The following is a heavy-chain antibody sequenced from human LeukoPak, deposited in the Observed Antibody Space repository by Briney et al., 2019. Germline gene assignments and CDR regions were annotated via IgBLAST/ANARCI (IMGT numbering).Heavy chain of an antibody. CDR1: GFTFSSYG. CDR3: AKESGGSYYYYGMDV. J-gene: IGHJ6*02. V-gene: IGHV3-30*02. Sequence: PGGSLRLSCAASGFTFSSYGMHWVRQAPGKGLEWVAFIRYDGSNKYYADSVKGRFTISRDNSKNTLYLQMNSLRAEDTAVYYCAKESGGSYYYYGMDVWGQGTTVTVSS. CDR2: IRYDGSNK. D-gene: IGHD3-16*01.